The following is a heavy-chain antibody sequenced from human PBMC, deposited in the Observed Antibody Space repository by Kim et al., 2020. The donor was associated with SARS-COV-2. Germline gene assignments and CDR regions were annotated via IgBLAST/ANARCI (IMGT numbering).Heavy chain of an antibody. CDR2: ITTSSSNI. V-gene: IGHV3-21*01. J-gene: IGHJ4*02. Sequence: GGSLRLSCAASGFTFSNYNMNWVRQAPGKGLEWVSSITTSSSNIYYTDSVKGRFTISRDNAKNSRYLQMSSLRAEDTAVYYCATNSDATRGRYWAYFDYWGQGTLVTVSS. D-gene: IGHD1-26*01. CDR3: ATNSDATRGRYWAYFDY. CDR1: GFTFSNYN.